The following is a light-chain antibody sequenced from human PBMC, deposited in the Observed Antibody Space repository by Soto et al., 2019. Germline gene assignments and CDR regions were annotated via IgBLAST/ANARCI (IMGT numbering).Light chain of an antibody. Sequence: QSALTQPPSASGSPGQSVTISCTGTSSDVGGYNYVSWYQQHPGKAPKLMIYEVSKRPSGVPDRFSGSKSGNTASLTVSRLQAEDEADYYCSSFTSSTSYVFGTGTKVTVL. CDR3: SSFTSSTSYV. V-gene: IGLV2-8*01. CDR2: EVS. CDR1: SSDVGGYNY. J-gene: IGLJ1*01.